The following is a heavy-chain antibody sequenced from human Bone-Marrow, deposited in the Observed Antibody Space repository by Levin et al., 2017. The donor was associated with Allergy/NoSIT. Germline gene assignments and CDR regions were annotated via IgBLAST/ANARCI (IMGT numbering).Heavy chain of an antibody. CDR2: TIPMFRAA. CDR1: GGTFSNYA. Sequence: KISCKASGGTFSNYAFSWVRQAPGQGLEWMGGTIPMFRAAKYAQKFQGRVTITADESTNTVYMELSSLRSEDTAVYYCARSTSELRYFDWLASGVWGQGTTVTVSS. D-gene: IGHD3-9*01. J-gene: IGHJ6*02. CDR3: ARSTSELRYFDWLASGV. V-gene: IGHV1-69*01.